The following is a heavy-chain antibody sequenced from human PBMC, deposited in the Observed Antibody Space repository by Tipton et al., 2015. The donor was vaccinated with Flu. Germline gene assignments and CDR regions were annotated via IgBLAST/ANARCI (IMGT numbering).Heavy chain of an antibody. CDR3: ARDGDSSGSMDY. CDR2: INPSGGTT. J-gene: IGHJ4*02. CDR1: GYTFISYY. Sequence: QSGPEVKKPGASVKVSCRASGYTFISYYIHWVRQAPGQGLEWMGLINPSGGTTDYAQRLRGRVTLTRDTSTSTLYMELSSLRSEDTAVYYCARDGDSSGSMDYWGQGTLVTVSS. D-gene: IGHD3-22*01. V-gene: IGHV1-46*04.